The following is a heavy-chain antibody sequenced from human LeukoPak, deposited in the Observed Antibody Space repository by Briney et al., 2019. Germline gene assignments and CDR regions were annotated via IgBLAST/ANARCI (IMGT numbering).Heavy chain of an antibody. CDR3: ARTGGSYPYYFEY. Sequence: GGSLRLSCAASGFTFSSYAMSWVRQAPGKGLEWVSAISGSGGSTYYADSVKGRFTLSRDNAKNSLYLQMNSLRAEDTAVYYCARTGGSYPYYFEYWGQGTLVTVSS. CDR1: GFTFSSYA. V-gene: IGHV3-23*01. CDR2: ISGSGGST. J-gene: IGHJ4*02. D-gene: IGHD1-26*01.